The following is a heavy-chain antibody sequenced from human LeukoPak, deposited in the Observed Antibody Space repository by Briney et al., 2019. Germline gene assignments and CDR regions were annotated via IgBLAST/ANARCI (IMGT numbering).Heavy chain of an antibody. D-gene: IGHD3-9*01. J-gene: IGHJ4*02. CDR3: ARLSKGRYFDYIFDH. Sequence: PSETLSLTCTVSGGSVSSYEYYWGWIRQPPGKGLEWIGNTYYSGSTYYNPSLKSRLTMSADTSKNQFSLKMSSVTAADTAVYYCARLSKGRYFDYIFDHWGQGALVTVSP. CDR2: TYYSGST. V-gene: IGHV4-39*01. CDR1: GGSVSSYEYY.